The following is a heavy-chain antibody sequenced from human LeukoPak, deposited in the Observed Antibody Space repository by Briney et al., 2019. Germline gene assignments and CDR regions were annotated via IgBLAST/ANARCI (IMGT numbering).Heavy chain of an antibody. V-gene: IGHV4-59*08. CDR2: IYYSGST. CDR3: AKHHPVAGTNWFDP. CDR1: GVSISIYY. Sequence: SETLSLTCTVSGVSISIYYWSGIRQPPGKGRECSGYIYYSGSTNYNPSLKSRVTISVDMSKNQFSLTLSSVTAADAAVSYCAKHHPVAGTNWFDPCGQGTLVTLSS. J-gene: IGHJ5*02. D-gene: IGHD6-19*01.